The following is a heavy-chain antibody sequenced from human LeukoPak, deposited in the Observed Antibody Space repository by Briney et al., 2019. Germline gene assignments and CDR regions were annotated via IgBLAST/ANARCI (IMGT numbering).Heavy chain of an antibody. CDR1: GYTFTSYY. CDR3: ARLYYYDSSGYSAFDI. CDR2: INPSGGST. Sequence: ASAKVSCKASGYTFTSYYMHWVRQAPGQGLEWMGIINPSGGSTSYAQKFQGRVTMTRDMSTSTVYMELSSLRSEDTAVYYCARLYYYDSSGYSAFDIWGQGTMVTVSS. D-gene: IGHD3-22*01. J-gene: IGHJ3*02. V-gene: IGHV1-46*01.